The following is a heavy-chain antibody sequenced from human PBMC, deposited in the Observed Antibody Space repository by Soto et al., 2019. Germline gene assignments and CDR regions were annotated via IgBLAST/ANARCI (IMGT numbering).Heavy chain of an antibody. V-gene: IGHV3-30*18. CDR2: ISYDGGKK. D-gene: IGHD3-22*01. J-gene: IGHJ4*02. CDR3: AKAYYDASGVVDS. Sequence: TGGSLRLSCVGSGFRFSSYDMHWVRQAPGKGLEWVAVISYDGGKKFYGGSVKGRFTISRETSKNTLFLQMNSLRIEDTAVYYCAKAYYDASGVVDSRGQGALVTVSS. CDR1: GFRFSSYD.